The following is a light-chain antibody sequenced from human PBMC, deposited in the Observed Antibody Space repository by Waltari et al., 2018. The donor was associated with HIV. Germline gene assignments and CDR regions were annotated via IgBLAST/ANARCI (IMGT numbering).Light chain of an antibody. V-gene: IGLV2-11*01. CDR2: DFR. Sequence: QSALTQPRSVSGSPGQSVTISCTGTTSDVGGYDYVSWFQPHPGKAPKLMIYDFRKRPSGVSDRFSGSKSGNTASLTISGLQAEDEADYFCCSYADTYAWVFGGGTKLTVL. CDR1: TSDVGGYDY. J-gene: IGLJ3*02. CDR3: CSYADTYAWV.